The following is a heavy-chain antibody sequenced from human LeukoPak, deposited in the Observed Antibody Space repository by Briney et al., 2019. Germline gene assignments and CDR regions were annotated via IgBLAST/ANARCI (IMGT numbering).Heavy chain of an antibody. CDR1: GGSISSSTYY. CDR3: ARDCTSGSYYHTLCDP. J-gene: IGHJ5*02. CDR2: MYYSGST. D-gene: IGHD3-10*01. Sequence: SETLSLTCIVSGGSISSSTYYWGWIRQAPGKGLEWIASMYYSGSTYYNPSVKSRVTIFADTSKNQISLKLSSVTAADTAVYFCARDCTSGSYYHTLCDPWGQGALVTVSS. V-gene: IGHV4-39*07.